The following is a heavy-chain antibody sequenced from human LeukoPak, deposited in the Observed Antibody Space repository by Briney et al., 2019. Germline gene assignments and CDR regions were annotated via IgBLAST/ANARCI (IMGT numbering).Heavy chain of an antibody. CDR1: GGSISSYY. D-gene: IGHD3-9*01. V-gene: IGHV4-59*01. Sequence: SETLSLTCTVSGGSISSYYWSWIRQPPGKGLEWIGDIYYSGSTNYNPSLKSRVTISVDTSKNQFSLKLSSVTAADTAVYYCARDTHYDILTGYYYDAFDIWGQGTMVTVSS. J-gene: IGHJ3*02. CDR2: IYYSGST. CDR3: ARDTHYDILTGYYYDAFDI.